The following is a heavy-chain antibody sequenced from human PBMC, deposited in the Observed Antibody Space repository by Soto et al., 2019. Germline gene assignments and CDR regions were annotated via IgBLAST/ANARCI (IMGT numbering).Heavy chain of an antibody. CDR2: TYYRSNWRN. J-gene: IGHJ5*02. V-gene: IGHV6-1*01. Sequence: QXLSLTCAISGDXVSSNSDAWNWIRSSPSRGLEWLGRTYYRSNWRNDYAVSVKSRITVNPDTYKNHFSLKLNSVTPDDTAVYYCARGVAGTGFHLWGQGNLLTVSA. CDR3: ARGVAGTGFHL. D-gene: IGHD6-19*01. CDR1: GDXVSSNSDA.